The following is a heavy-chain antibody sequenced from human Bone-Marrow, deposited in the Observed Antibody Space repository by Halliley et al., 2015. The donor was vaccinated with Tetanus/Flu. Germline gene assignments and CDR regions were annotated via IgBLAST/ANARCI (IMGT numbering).Heavy chain of an antibody. CDR1: GGSIDSDY. D-gene: IGHD3-22*01. Sequence: TLSLTCTVSGGSIDSDYWSWLRQPPGKGLEWIGCIYYSGTTNYNPSLKSRVTISVDTSKSQFSLKLASVTAADTAVYYCARAPPFDYDLDVRGIHNFDHWGQGTLVTVSS. V-gene: IGHV4-59*01. J-gene: IGHJ4*02. CDR2: IYYSGTT. CDR3: ARAPPFDYDLDVRGIHNFDH.